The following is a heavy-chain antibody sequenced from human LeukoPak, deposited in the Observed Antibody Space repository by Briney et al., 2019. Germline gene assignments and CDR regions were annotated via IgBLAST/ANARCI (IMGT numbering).Heavy chain of an antibody. CDR2: ISSSGSII. V-gene: IGHV3-48*04. J-gene: IGHJ4*02. Sequence: GGSLRLSCAASGFTFSTYSMIWVRQAPGKGLEWVSYISSSGSIIYYADSVKGRFTLSRDNAKNSLYLQMNSLSAEDTAIYYCARVGYCTGVTRPADYWGQGTLVTVSS. D-gene: IGHD2-8*02. CDR3: ARVGYCTGVTRPADY. CDR1: GFTFSTYS.